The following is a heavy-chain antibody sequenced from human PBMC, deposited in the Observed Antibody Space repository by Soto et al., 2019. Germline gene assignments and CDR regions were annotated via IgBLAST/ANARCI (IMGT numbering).Heavy chain of an antibody. Sequence: KRLQWLVFISDDGSNKYYAYSVKGRFTISRDNSKNTLYLQMNSLRAEDTAVYYCFFFFQADDGIRAIVSVSAFLLNRSSDL. J-gene: IGHJ2*01. D-gene: IGHD3-16*02. V-gene: IGHV3-30*04. CDR2: ISDDGSNK. CDR3: FFFFQADDGIRAIVSVSAFLLNRSSDL.